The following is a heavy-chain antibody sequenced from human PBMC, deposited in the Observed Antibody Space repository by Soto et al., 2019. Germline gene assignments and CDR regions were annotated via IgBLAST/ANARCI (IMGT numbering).Heavy chain of an antibody. CDR1: GYSFTSYW. V-gene: IGHV1-46*03. CDR3: ARGIGIYCSGGSCSTDFDY. J-gene: IGHJ4*02. D-gene: IGHD2-15*01. CDR2: INPSGGST. Sequence: GESLKISCKGSGYSFTSYWIGWVRQMPGKGLVWMGIINPSGGSTSYSQKFQGRVTMTRDTSTSTVYMELSSLRSEDTAVYYCARGIGIYCSGGSCSTDFDYWGQGTLVTVSS.